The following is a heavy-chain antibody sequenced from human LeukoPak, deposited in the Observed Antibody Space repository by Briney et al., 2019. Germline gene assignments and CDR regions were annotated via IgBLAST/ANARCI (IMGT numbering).Heavy chain of an antibody. CDR2: IYSSSSTI. D-gene: IGHD3-22*01. J-gene: IGHJ4*02. CDR3: ARSRTEAYYYDSSGYYSFDY. CDR1: GFTFSSYG. V-gene: IGHV3-48*02. Sequence: GGSLRLSCAASGFTFSSYGMNWVRQAPGKGLEWVSYIYSSSSTIYYADSVRGRFTISRDNAKNSLYLQMNSLRDEDTAVYYCARSRTEAYYYDSSGYYSFDYWGQGTLVTVSS.